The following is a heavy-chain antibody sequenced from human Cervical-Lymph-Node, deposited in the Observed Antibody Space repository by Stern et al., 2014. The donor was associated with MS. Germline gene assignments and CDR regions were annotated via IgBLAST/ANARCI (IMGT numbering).Heavy chain of an antibody. D-gene: IGHD2-8*01. CDR3: ARHRGVSGAPGYYYATDV. Sequence: VQLVQSGAELKKPGEPLKISCKGSGYIFTDYWIAWVRQMPGKGLEWMGIIKPGNSDTSYSPSSPGQVTISADKYISTAYLQWSSLKASDTAMYYCARHRGVSGAPGYYYATDVWGQGTTVTVSS. CDR1: GYIFTDYW. V-gene: IGHV5-51*01. J-gene: IGHJ6*02. CDR2: IKPGNSDT.